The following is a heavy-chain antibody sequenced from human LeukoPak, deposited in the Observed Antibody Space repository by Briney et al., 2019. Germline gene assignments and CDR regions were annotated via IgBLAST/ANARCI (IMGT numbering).Heavy chain of an antibody. CDR3: ARLVTRDLTSYLRTDYFDY. V-gene: IGHV3-7*01. J-gene: IGHJ4*02. Sequence: GGSLRLSCAASGFTFSSYWMSWVRQAPGKGLEWVANIKQDGSEKYYVDSVKGRFTISRDNAKNSLYLQMNSLRAEDTAVYYCARLVTRDLTSYLRTDYFDYWGQGTLVTVSS. CDR2: IKQDGSEK. CDR1: GFTFSSYW. D-gene: IGHD3-9*01.